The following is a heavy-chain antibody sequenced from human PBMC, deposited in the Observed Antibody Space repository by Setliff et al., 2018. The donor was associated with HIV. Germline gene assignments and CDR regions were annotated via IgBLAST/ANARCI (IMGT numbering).Heavy chain of an antibody. CDR1: GYSLTELS. Sequence: ASVKVSCKVSGYSLTELSMHWVRQAPGKGLEWMGGFDPDDGETVYAQQFQGRVTMTEDTSTDTAYMELTSLRSEDSAMYYCAPVSSGWFDPWGQGTLVTVSS. D-gene: IGHD6-25*01. CDR3: APVSSGWFDP. CDR2: FDPDDGET. J-gene: IGHJ5*02. V-gene: IGHV1-24*01.